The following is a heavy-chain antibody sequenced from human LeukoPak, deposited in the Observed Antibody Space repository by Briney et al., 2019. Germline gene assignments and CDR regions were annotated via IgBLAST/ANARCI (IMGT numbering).Heavy chain of an antibody. D-gene: IGHD5-18*01. CDR3: ARPRDTAMVLFDY. CDR1: GYSFTSYW. J-gene: IGHJ4*02. Sequence: GESLKISCKGSGYSFTSYWIGWVRQMPGKGLEWMGIIYPGDSDTRYSPSFQGQVTISADKSISTAYLQWSSLKASDTAMYYCARPRDTAMVLFDYWGQGTLVTVSA. CDR2: IYPGDSDT. V-gene: IGHV5-51*01.